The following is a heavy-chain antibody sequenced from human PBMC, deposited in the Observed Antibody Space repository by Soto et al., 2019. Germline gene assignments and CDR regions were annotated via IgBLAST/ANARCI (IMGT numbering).Heavy chain of an antibody. CDR2: AHHSGRT. J-gene: IGHJ4*02. D-gene: IGHD1-26*01. Sequence: QVQLQESGPGLVKHSGTLSLTCTVSGGSMSSSNWWTWVRQSPGKGLEWIGEAHHSGRTNYNPSLKSRVTISVDKSKNHFSLKLSSVTAADTAVYYCARSEATGLDYWGQGTLVTVSS. V-gene: IGHV4-4*02. CDR1: GGSMSSSNW. CDR3: ARSEATGLDY.